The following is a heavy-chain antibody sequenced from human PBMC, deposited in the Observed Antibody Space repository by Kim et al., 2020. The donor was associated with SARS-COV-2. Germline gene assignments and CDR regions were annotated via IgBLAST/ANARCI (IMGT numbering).Heavy chain of an antibody. CDR1: GYTFTSYY. J-gene: IGHJ6*02. CDR3: ATNMVRGQSGYYGMDV. V-gene: IGHV1-46*01. CDR2: INPSGGST. D-gene: IGHD3-10*01. Sequence: ASVKVSCKASGYTFTSYYMHWVRQAPGQGLEWMGIINPSGGSTSYAQKLQGRVTMTRDTSTSTVYMELSSLRSEDTAVYYCATNMVRGQSGYYGMDVWGQGTTVTVSS.